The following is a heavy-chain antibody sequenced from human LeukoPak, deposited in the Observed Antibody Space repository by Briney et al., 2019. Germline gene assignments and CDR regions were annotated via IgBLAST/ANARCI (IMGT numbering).Heavy chain of an antibody. CDR2: ITSSGTHT. D-gene: IGHD3-9*01. CDR3: AARSFVWFPFDY. J-gene: IGHJ4*02. Sequence: GGCLRLSCAASGFAFSTYSMSWVRQAPGKGLEGVSSITSSGTHTYYADSAKGRFTIYRDNAKHSLNLQMTSLRAEDTAVFYCAARSFVWFPFDYWGQGTLVTVSP. CDR1: GFAFSTYS. V-gene: IGHV3-21*01.